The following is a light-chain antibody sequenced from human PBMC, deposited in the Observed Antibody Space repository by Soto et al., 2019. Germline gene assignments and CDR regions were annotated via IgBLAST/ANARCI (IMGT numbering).Light chain of an antibody. V-gene: IGLV2-8*01. Sequence: QSVLTQPPSASGSPGQSVTISCTGTSSDVGGYNYVSWYQQHPGKAPKLMIYEVSKRPSGVPDRFSGSKSGNTASLTVSGLQAEDEADYYCQSYDSSLSAVVFGGGTKVTVL. J-gene: IGLJ2*01. CDR3: QSYDSSLSAVV. CDR2: EVS. CDR1: SSDVGGYNY.